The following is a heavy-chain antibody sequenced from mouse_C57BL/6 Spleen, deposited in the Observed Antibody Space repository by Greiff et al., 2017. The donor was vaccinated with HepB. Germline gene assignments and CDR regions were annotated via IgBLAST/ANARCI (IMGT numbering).Heavy chain of an antibody. CDR1: GYTFTSYW. Sequence: QVQLQQPGAELVMPGASVKLSCKASGYTFTSYWMHWVKQRPGQGLEWIGEIDPSDSYTNYNQKFKGKSTLTVDKSSSTAYMHLSSLTSEDSAVYYCARLLLGYAMDYWGQGTSVTVSS. J-gene: IGHJ4*01. CDR3: ARLLLGYAMDY. CDR2: IDPSDSYT. V-gene: IGHV1-69*01. D-gene: IGHD1-1*01.